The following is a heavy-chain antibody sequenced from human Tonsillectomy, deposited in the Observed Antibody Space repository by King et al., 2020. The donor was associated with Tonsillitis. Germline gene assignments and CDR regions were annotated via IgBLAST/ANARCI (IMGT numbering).Heavy chain of an antibody. J-gene: IGHJ4*02. D-gene: IGHD3-10*01. V-gene: IGHV3-30-3*01. CDR3: ARDALLWFGEPTG. Sequence: QLVQSGGGVVQPGRSLRLSCAASGFTFSSYAMHWVRQAPGKGLEWVAVISYDGSNKYYADSVKGRFTISRDNSKNTLYLQMNSLRAEDTAVDYCARDALLWFGEPTGGGQGTLVTVSS. CDR2: ISYDGSNK. CDR1: GFTFSSYA.